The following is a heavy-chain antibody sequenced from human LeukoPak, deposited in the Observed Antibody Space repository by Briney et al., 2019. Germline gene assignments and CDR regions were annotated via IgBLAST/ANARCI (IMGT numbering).Heavy chain of an antibody. CDR1: EFTVSRNY. D-gene: IGHD5-24*01. V-gene: IGHV3-53*01. J-gene: IGHJ4*02. CDR2: IFSNGDT. Sequence: GGSLRLSCTASEFTVSRNYMLWVRQPPGKGLEWVSLIFSNGDTHYADSAKGRFTISRDTSKNTVSLQMNSLRVEDTAMYYCTRDQMNYWGQGTLVTVSS. CDR3: TRDQMNY.